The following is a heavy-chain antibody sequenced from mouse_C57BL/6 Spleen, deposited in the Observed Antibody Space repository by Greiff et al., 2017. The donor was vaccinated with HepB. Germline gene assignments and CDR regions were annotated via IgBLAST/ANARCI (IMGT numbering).Heavy chain of an antibody. CDR3: ARGGTTVVEGYYAMGY. CDR1: GYTFTSYW. V-gene: IGHV1-64*01. D-gene: IGHD1-1*01. CDR2: IHPNSGST. J-gene: IGHJ4*01. Sequence: QVQLKQPGAELVKPGASVKLSCKASGYTFTSYWMHWVKQRPGQGLEWIGMIHPNSGSTNYNEKFKSKATLTVDKSSSTAYMQLSSLTSEDSAVYYCARGGTTVVEGYYAMGYWGQGTSVTVSS.